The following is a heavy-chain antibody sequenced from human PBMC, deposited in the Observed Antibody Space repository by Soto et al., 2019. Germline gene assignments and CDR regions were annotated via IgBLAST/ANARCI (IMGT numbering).Heavy chain of an antibody. D-gene: IGHD6-13*01. V-gene: IGHV3-48*03. CDR1: GFTFSSYE. CDR2: ISSSGSTI. Sequence: GGSLRLSCAASGFTFSSYEMNWVRQAPGKGLEWVSYISSSGSTIYYADSVKGRFTISRDNAKNSLYLQMNSLRAEDTAVYYCAITRSSWYSYWGQGTLVTVSS. J-gene: IGHJ4*02. CDR3: AITRSSWYSY.